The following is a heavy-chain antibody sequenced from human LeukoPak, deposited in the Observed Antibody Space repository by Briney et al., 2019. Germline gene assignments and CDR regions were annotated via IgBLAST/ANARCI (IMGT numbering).Heavy chain of an antibody. CDR3: ARGGSPYGMDV. V-gene: IGHV3-30*03. D-gene: IGHD3-10*01. Sequence: GGSLRLSCAASGFTFSNYGMSWVRQAPGKGLEWVAVISYDGSNKYYADSVKGRFTISRDNSKNSLYLQMNSLRTEDTALYYCARGGSPYGMDVWGQGTTVTVSS. J-gene: IGHJ6*02. CDR1: GFTFSNYG. CDR2: ISYDGSNK.